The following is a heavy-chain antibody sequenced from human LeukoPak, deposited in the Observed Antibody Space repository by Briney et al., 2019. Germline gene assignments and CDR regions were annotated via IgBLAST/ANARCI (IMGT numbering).Heavy chain of an antibody. CDR2: FDPEDGER. V-gene: IGHV1-24*01. CDR3: ATGGYDSSGLYFDY. J-gene: IGHJ4*02. D-gene: IGHD3-22*01. Sequence: ASVKVSCKVSGYTLTELSMHWVRQAPGKGLEWMGGFDPEDGERIYAQKFQGRVTMTEDTSTDTAYMELSSLTSEDTAVYYCATGGYDSSGLYFDYWGQGTLVTVSS. CDR1: GYTLTELS.